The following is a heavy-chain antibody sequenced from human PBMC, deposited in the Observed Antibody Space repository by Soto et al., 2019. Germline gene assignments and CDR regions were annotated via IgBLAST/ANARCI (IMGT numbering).Heavy chain of an antibody. CDR3: ARDGGFTMVRGPYYFDY. CDR2: IWYDGSNK. V-gene: IGHV3-33*01. D-gene: IGHD3-10*01. Sequence: QVQLVESGGGVVQPGRSLRLSCAASGFTFSSYGMHWVRQAPGKGLEWVAVIWYDGSNKYYADSVKGRFTISRDNSKNTLYLQMNSLRAEDTAVYYCARDGGFTMVRGPYYFDYWGQGTLVTVSS. J-gene: IGHJ4*02. CDR1: GFTFSSYG.